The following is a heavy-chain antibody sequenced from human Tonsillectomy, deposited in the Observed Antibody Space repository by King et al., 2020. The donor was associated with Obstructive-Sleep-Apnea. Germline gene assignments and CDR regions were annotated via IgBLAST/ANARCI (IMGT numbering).Heavy chain of an antibody. V-gene: IGHV3-48*04. CDR1: GFTFSSYS. CDR2: ISSSSSTI. CDR3: ARDYGGSVRGVNYYYYGMDV. D-gene: IGHD3-10*01. J-gene: IGHJ6*02. Sequence: VQLVESGGGLVQPGGSLRLSCAASGFTFSSYSMNWVRQAPGKGLEWVSYISSSSSTIYYADSVKGRFTISRDNAKNSLYLQMNSLRAEDTAVYYCARDYGGSVRGVNYYYYGMDVWGQGTTVTVSS.